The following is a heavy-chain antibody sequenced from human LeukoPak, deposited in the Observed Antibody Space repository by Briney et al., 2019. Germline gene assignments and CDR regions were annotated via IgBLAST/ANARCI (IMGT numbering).Heavy chain of an antibody. J-gene: IGHJ3*02. D-gene: IGHD2-15*01. CDR3: ARDLRYCSGGSCYFAFDI. CDR1: GGSVSSGSYC. Sequence: PSETLSLTCTASGGSVSSGSYCWSWIRQPPGKGLEWIGYIYYSGSTNYNPSLKSRVTISVDTSKNQFSLKLSSVTAADTAVYYCARDLRYCSGGSCYFAFDIWGQGTMVTVSS. CDR2: IYYSGST. V-gene: IGHV4-61*01.